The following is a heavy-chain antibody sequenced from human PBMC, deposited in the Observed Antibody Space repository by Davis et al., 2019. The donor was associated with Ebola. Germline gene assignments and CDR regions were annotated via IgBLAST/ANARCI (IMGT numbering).Heavy chain of an antibody. CDR2: INPNSGGT. Sequence: ASVKVSCKASGYTLTDYYLHWVRQAPGQGLEWMGWINPNSGGTNFAQKFQGRVTLTRDTSISTAYMELSRLRSDDTAVYYCARACGSTSCTSIYGMDVWGQGTTVTVSS. D-gene: IGHD2-2*01. V-gene: IGHV1-2*02. J-gene: IGHJ6*02. CDR3: ARACGSTSCTSIYGMDV. CDR1: GYTLTDYY.